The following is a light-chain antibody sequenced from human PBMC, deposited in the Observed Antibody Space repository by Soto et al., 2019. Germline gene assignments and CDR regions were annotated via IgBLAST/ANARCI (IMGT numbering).Light chain of an antibody. CDR3: QQYFRPWT. CDR2: WAS. CDR1: QSVFYSSNNKNY. J-gene: IGKJ1*01. V-gene: IGKV4-1*01. Sequence: DIVMTQSPDSLAVSLGERATINCKSSQSVFYSSNNKNYLAWYQQKPGQPPKLLIYWASTRESGVPDRFICSGSGTDFTLTISSLQAEDVAVYYCQQYFRPWTFGQGPKVEIK.